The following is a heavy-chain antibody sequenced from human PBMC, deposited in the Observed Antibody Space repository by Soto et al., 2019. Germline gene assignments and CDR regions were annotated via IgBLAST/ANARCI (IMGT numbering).Heavy chain of an antibody. CDR2: IIPILGIA. J-gene: IGHJ6*02. CDR3: ARAGGYSSNLNYYYGMDL. D-gene: IGHD6-13*01. CDR1: GGTFSSYT. Sequence: SVRVSCKASGGTFSSYTISWVRQAPGQGLEWIGRIIPILGIANYAQKFQGRVTITADKSTSTAYMELSSLRSEDTAVYYCARAGGYSSNLNYYYGMDLWSQGTTVTVS. V-gene: IGHV1-69*02.